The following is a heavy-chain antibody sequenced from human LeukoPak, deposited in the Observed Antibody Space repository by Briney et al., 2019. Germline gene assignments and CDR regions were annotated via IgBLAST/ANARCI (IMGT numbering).Heavy chain of an antibody. D-gene: IGHD3-10*01. J-gene: IGHJ5*01. CDR2: IWYDGSNK. V-gene: IGHV3-33*01. CDR1: GFTFSSYG. CDR3: ARNYYTSGNCVDS. Sequence: GGSLRLSCAASGFTFSSYGMHWVRQAPGKGLEWVAVIWYDGSNKYYVDSVKGRFTISRDNSKNTLYLQMNSLRDEDTAVYYCARNYYTSGNCVDSWGQGTLVTVSS.